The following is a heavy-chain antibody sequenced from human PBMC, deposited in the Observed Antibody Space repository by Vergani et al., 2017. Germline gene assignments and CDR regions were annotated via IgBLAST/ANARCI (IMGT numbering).Heavy chain of an antibody. J-gene: IGHJ6*02. Sequence: EVQLLESGGNLIQPGGSLRLSCGASGFTFSSYAMTWVRLAPGKGLQWVSAISGSGGNTFYTDSVKGRFTISRDNSKDTLYLRMNSLRVEDTAIYYCAKARDPNCKGGNCYSYYYGLDLWGQGTTVIVSS. D-gene: IGHD2-21*01. CDR2: ISGSGGNT. CDR1: GFTFSSYA. CDR3: AKARDPNCKGGNCYSYYYGLDL. V-gene: IGHV3-23*01.